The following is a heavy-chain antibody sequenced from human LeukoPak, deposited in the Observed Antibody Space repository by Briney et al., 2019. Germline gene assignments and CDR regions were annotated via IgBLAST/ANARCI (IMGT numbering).Heavy chain of an antibody. CDR2: ISSSSSYI. D-gene: IGHD2-2*01. Sequence: GGSLRLSCAASGFTFSSYSMTWVRQAPGKGLEWVSSISSSSSYIYYADSVKGRFTISRDNAKNSLYLQMNSLRAEDTAVYYCAYCSSTSCPNYYYMDVWGKGTTATVSS. CDR1: GFTFSSYS. V-gene: IGHV3-21*01. CDR3: AYCSSTSCPNYYYMDV. J-gene: IGHJ6*03.